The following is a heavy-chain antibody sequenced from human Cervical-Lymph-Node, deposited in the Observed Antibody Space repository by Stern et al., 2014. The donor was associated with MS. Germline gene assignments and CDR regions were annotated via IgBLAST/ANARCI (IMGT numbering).Heavy chain of an antibody. CDR2: VYRSGTT. V-gene: IGHV4-4*02. CDR3: ARGHLWLEDY. D-gene: IGHD3-16*01. CDR1: GGSISSSNW. Sequence: VQLLESGPGLVKPSGTLSLTCDVSGGSISSSNWRSWVRQPPGKGLEWIGEVYRSGTTNYHPSLKSRGTKSIDKSKNHVSLRLTSVPAADTAVYYCARGHLWLEDYWGQGALVTVSS. J-gene: IGHJ4*02.